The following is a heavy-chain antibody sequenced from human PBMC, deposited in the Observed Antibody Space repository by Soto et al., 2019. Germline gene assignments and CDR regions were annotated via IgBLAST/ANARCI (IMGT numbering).Heavy chain of an antibody. CDR1: GFAFSSYE. CDR3: ARVVFGGVIVRRRAFDI. V-gene: IGHV3-48*03. CDR2: ISSSGSTI. Sequence: GGSLRLSCAASGFAFSSYEMNWVRQAPGKGLEWVSYISSSGSTIYYADSVKGRFTISRDNAKNSLYLQMNSLRAEDTAVYYCARVVFGGVIVRRRAFDIWGQGTMVTV. D-gene: IGHD3-16*02. J-gene: IGHJ3*02.